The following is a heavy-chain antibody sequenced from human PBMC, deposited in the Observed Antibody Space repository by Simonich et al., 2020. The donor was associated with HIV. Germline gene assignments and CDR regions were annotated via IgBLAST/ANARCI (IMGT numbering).Heavy chain of an antibody. CDR2: IWYDGSNK. Sequence: QVQLVESGGGVVQPGRSLTLSCAASGFTFSSHGMHWVRQAPGKGLEWVAVIWYDGSNKYYADSVKGRFTISRDDSKNTLYLQMNSLRAEDTAVYYCARDQAIGTYDYWGQGTLVTVSS. CDR3: ARDQAIGTYDY. V-gene: IGHV3-33*01. J-gene: IGHJ4*02. D-gene: IGHD1-1*01. CDR1: GFTFSSHG.